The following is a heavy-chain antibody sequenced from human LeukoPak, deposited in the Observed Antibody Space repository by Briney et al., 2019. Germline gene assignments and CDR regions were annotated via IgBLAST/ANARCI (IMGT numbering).Heavy chain of an antibody. J-gene: IGHJ6*02. V-gene: IGHV1-69*01. Sequence: GASVKVSCKASGGTFSSYAISWVRQAPGQGLEWMGGIIPIFGTANYAQKFQGRVTITADESTSTAYMELSSLRSEDTAVYYCARGRSRVFGDYTGNYYYYGMDVWGQGTTVTV. CDR3: ARGRSRVFGDYTGNYYYYGMDV. CDR2: IIPIFGTA. CDR1: GGTFSSYA. D-gene: IGHD4-17*01.